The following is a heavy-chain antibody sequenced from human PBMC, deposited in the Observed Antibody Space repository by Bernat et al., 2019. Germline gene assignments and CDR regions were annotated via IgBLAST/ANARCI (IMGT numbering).Heavy chain of an antibody. J-gene: IGHJ4*02. D-gene: IGHD6-13*01. Sequence: QLQLQESGPGLVKPSETLSLTCTVSGGSISSSSYYWGWIRQPPGKGLEWIGSIYYSGSTYYNPSLKSRVTISVDTSKNQFSLKLSSVTAADTAAYYCASIAVAGIVDYWGQGTLVTVSS. CDR2: IYYSGST. CDR3: ASIAVAGIVDY. CDR1: GGSISSSSYY. V-gene: IGHV4-39*01.